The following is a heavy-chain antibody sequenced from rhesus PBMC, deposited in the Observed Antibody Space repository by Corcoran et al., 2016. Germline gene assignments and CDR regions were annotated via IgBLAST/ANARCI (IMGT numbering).Heavy chain of an antibody. CDR2: IGGSRDSP. V-gene: IGHV4-127*01. J-gene: IGHJ4*01. Sequence: QVQLQESGPGLVKPSETLSLTCAVSGYSISSGYAWSWIRQPPEKGLECIGYIGGSRDSPNSHPSRKSRVTISTDTSKTQFSRKLKSVSAADTAVYYCARVGYSSGWSFFESWGQGVLVTVSS. CDR3: ARVGYSSGWSFFES. D-gene: IGHD6S26*01. CDR1: GYSISSGYA.